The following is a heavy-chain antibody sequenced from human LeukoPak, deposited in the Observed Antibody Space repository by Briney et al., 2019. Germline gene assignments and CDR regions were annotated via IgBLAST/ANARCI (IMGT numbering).Heavy chain of an antibody. J-gene: IGHJ4*02. V-gene: IGHV3-48*01. Sequence: AGWSPRLSCAASGFTFGSYSMNWVRQAPGKGLEWVSFIGTSTIYYADSVKGRFTISRDNSKNTLYFQMNSLRTEDTAVYYCARGLYQQLVLDYWGQGTLVTVSS. CDR1: GFTFGSYS. CDR3: ARGLYQQLVLDY. CDR2: IGTSTI. D-gene: IGHD6-13*01.